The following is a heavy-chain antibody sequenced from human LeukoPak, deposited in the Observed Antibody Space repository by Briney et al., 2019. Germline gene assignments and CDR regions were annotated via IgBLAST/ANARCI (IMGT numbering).Heavy chain of an antibody. Sequence: GSSVTLSCTSSGGTFSSYAINWVRQAPGQGLEWMGGIIPIFGTANYAQKFQGRVTITANESTSTAYMELSSLRSEDRAVYYCARELGPNWFDPWGQGTLVTVSS. V-gene: IGHV1-69*01. CDR1: GGTFSSYA. CDR2: IIPIFGTA. CDR3: ARELGPNWFDP. D-gene: IGHD1-26*01. J-gene: IGHJ5*02.